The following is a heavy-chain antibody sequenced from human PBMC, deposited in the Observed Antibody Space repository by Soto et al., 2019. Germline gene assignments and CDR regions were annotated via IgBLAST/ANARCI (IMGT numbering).Heavy chain of an antibody. CDR3: ARGRPGVGVAGLADWLDP. CDR1: GYTFTSDD. V-gene: IGHV1-8*01. CDR2: MNPESGDT. Sequence: QVQLVQSGAEVKKPGASVKVSCKASGYTFTSDDINWVRQATGQGLEWMGWMNPESGDTDYAQKFQGRVTMTRNTSITTAYMELTSLRVEDTAVYYCARGRPGVGVAGLADWLDPWGQGTLVTVSS. J-gene: IGHJ5*02. D-gene: IGHD6-19*01.